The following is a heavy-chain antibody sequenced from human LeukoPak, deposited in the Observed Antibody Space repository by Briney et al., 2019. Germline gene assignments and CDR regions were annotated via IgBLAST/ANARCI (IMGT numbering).Heavy chain of an antibody. D-gene: IGHD2-2*01. J-gene: IGHJ4*01. V-gene: IGHV3-23*01. Sequence: GGSLRLSCAASGFTFSSYAMSWVRQAPGKGLEWVSAISGSGGSTYYADSVKGRFTISRDNSKNTLYLQMNSLRAEDTAVYYCANIERYCSSTSCSDYWGQEPWSPSPQ. CDR3: ANIERYCSSTSCSDY. CDR1: GFTFSSYA. CDR2: ISGSGGST.